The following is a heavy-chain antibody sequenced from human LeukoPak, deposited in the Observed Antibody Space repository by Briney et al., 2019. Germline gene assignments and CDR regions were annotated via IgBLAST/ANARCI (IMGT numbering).Heavy chain of an antibody. CDR3: ARAEKAVTGTLDS. V-gene: IGHV4-59*01. J-gene: IGHJ4*02. CDR2: MYNRGST. Sequence: SEALSLTCTVSGDSISNYYWSWIRQSPGKELEWIGYMYNRGSTIYNPSLKSRVTISTDTSKNQFSLRLTSVTAADTAVYYCARAEKAVTGTLDSWGQGTLITVSS. D-gene: IGHD6-19*01. CDR1: GDSISNYY.